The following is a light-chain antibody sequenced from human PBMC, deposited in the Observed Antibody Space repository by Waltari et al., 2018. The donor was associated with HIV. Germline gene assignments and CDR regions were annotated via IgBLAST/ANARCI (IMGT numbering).Light chain of an antibody. CDR3: MQALQTPLT. Sequence: DIVMTQSPLSLPVTPGEPASMSCRSSQNLLYSNGYHYLHWYLQKPGQSPQLLIYLGSTRASGVPDRFSGSGAGTNFTLTISAVEAEDVAVYYCMQALQTPLTFGGGTKVEVK. V-gene: IGKV2-28*01. CDR1: QNLLYSNGYHY. J-gene: IGKJ4*01. CDR2: LGS.